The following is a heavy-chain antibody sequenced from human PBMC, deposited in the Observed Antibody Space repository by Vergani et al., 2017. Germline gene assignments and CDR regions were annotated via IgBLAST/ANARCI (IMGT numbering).Heavy chain of an antibody. J-gene: IGHJ3*02. CDR3: AKDFVPCRALDI. CDR2: IRYDDSRNK. V-gene: IGHV3-30*02. D-gene: IGHD5/OR15-5a*01. Sequence: VQLLESGGDLVQPGGSLRLSCAASGFTFNNSNMHWVRQAPGKGLEWVAFIRYDDSRNKYYAASVQGRFIISRDNSKNTVFLQMNSLRPEDTALYYCAKDFVPCRALDIWGQGTMVTVSS. CDR1: GFTFNNSN.